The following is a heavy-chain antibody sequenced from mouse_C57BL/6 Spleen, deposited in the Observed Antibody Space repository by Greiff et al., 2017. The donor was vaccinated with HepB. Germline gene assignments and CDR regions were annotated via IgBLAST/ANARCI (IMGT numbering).Heavy chain of an antibody. CDR2: IWSGGST. V-gene: IGHV2-2*01. CDR1: GFSLTSYG. Sequence: VKLMESGPGLVQPSQSLSITCTVSGFSLTSYGVHWVRQSPGKGLEWLGVIWSGGSTDYNAAFISRLSISKDNSKSQVFFKMNSLQADDTAIYYCARVYGYDGYFDVWGTGTTVTVSS. D-gene: IGHD2-2*01. J-gene: IGHJ1*03. CDR3: ARVYGYDGYFDV.